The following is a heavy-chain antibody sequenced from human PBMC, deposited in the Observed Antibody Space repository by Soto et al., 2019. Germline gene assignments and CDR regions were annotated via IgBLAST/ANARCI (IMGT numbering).Heavy chain of an antibody. J-gene: IGHJ4*02. CDR3: ARHLGSSGYSAYDY. CDR2: ISHTGST. Sequence: QLPLQESGPGLVKPSETLSLTCIVSGGSISSSSYYWGWIRQPPGKGLEWIGSISHTGSTYYNPSLKGRAPISVDTSKNQFARKVGGVTAADTAVYYCARHLGSSGYSAYDYWGQGTLVTVSS. CDR1: GGSISSSSYY. D-gene: IGHD3-22*01. V-gene: IGHV4-39*01.